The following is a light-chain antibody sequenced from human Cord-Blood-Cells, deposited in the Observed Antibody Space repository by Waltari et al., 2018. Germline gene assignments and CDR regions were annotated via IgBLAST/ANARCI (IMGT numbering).Light chain of an antibody. V-gene: IGLV9-49*01. Sequence: QPVLTQPPSASASLGASVTLTCTLSSGYSTYKADWYQQRPGKGPRVVMCVGHGGIVGSKGDWIPDRFLGLGSRLEWDLNIQNLQEEEESDYPGGGGHCSGSKLVYVLGNGTQVPVL. CDR1: SGYSTYK. J-gene: IGLJ1*01. CDR2: VGHGGIVG. CDR3: GGGHCSGSKLVYV.